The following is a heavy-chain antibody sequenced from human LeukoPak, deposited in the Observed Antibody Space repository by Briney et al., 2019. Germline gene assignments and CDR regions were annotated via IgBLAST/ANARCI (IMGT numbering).Heavy chain of an antibody. CDR1: GFTFSDYY. J-gene: IGHJ5*02. Sequence: GGSLRLSCAVSGFTFSDYYMSWIRQAPGKGLEWVSYISSSVSTIYYADSVKGRFTISRDNAKNSLYLQMNSLRAEDKAVYYCARGGADFWSGYYSPAINWFDPWGQGTLVTVSS. CDR2: ISSSVSTI. CDR3: ARGGADFWSGYYSPAINWFDP. V-gene: IGHV3-11*01. D-gene: IGHD3-3*01.